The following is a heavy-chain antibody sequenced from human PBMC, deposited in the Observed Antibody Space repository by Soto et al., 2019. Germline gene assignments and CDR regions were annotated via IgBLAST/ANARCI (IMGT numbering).Heavy chain of an antibody. Sequence: ASVKVSCKVSGYTLTELSMHWVRQAPGKGLEWMGGFDPEDGETIYAQKFQGRVTMTEDTSTDTAYMELSSLRSEDTAVYYCATSMNVDTAMVLYGMDVWGQGTTVTVSS. CDR3: ATSMNVDTAMVLYGMDV. CDR1: GYTLTELS. CDR2: FDPEDGET. J-gene: IGHJ6*02. V-gene: IGHV1-24*01. D-gene: IGHD5-18*01.